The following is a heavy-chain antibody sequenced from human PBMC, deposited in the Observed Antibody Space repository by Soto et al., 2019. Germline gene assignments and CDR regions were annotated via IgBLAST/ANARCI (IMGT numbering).Heavy chain of an antibody. V-gene: IGHV3-30*18. D-gene: IGHD6-13*01. J-gene: IGHJ6*02. CDR3: AKDTSKYSSNWPAYYGMDV. Sequence: GGSLRLSCAASGFTFSSFGMQWVRQAPGKGLEWVAGISYDGGNKYYEDSVKGRFTISRDNSKNMIYLQMNSLRAEDTAVYYCAKDTSKYSSNWPAYYGMDVWGQGTTVTVSS. CDR2: ISYDGGNK. CDR1: GFTFSSFG.